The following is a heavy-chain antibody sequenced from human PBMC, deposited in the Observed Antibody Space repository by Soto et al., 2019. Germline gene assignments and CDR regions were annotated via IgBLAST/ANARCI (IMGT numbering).Heavy chain of an antibody. CDR3: ARVRNSGYENAFDI. J-gene: IGHJ3*02. CDR2: ISYDGNNK. D-gene: IGHD5-12*01. Sequence: GGSLRLSCTASGFSLTSYGIVWVRQAPGKGLEWVTLISYDGNNKYYVDSVKGRFTISRDNSENTLYLQMTSLRADDTAVYYCARVRNSGYENAFDIWGQGTMVTVSS. V-gene: IGHV3-30*03. CDR1: GFSLTSYG.